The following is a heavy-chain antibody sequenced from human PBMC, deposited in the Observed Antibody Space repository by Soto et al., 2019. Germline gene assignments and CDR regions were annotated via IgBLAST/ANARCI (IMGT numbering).Heavy chain of an antibody. CDR3: ARDTLGGAYDFLH. D-gene: IGHD3-3*01. J-gene: IGHJ4*02. V-gene: IGHV3-66*01. CDR2: ISSGGST. CDR1: GFTVSNLY. Sequence: EVQLVESGGGLVQPGGSLRLSCAASGFTVSNLYMTWVRQAPGKGLQWVAVISSGGSTYYAGSGKGRFTISRDNSKNTMYLEMNSLTAEDTAVYYCARDTLGGAYDFLHGGQGTLVTVSS.